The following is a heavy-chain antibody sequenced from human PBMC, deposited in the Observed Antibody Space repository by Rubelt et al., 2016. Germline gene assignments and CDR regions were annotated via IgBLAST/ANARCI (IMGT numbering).Heavy chain of an antibody. Sequence: YYADSVKGRFTISRDNAKNSLYLQMNSLRAEDTAVYYCAGDNWRGYSYGALFDYWGQGTLVTVSS. D-gene: IGHD5-18*01. V-gene: IGHV3-21*01. CDR3: AGDNWRGYSYGALFDY. J-gene: IGHJ4*02.